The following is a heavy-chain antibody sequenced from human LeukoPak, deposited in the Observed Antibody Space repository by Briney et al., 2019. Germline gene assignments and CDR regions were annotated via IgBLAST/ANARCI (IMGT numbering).Heavy chain of an antibody. Sequence: GGSLRLSCAASGFTFSSYGMSWVRQAPGKGLEWVSSISSSSSYIYYADSVKGRFTISRDNAKNSLYLQMNSLRAEDTAVYYCARDTGYGSGSYGAYYFDYWGQGTLVTVSS. CDR1: GFTFSSYG. V-gene: IGHV3-21*01. D-gene: IGHD3-10*01. CDR3: ARDTGYGSGSYGAYYFDY. J-gene: IGHJ4*02. CDR2: ISSSSSYI.